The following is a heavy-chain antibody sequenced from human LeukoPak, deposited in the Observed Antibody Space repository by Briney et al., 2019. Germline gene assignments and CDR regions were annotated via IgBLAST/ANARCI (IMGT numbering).Heavy chain of an antibody. CDR3: ARGERLPDY. V-gene: IGHV3-20*04. CDR2: VFGNGDTA. Sequence: GGSLRLSCAASGFTFDDYGMSWVRQAPGKGLEWVSGVFGNGDTAGYADSVKGRFTISRDNAKNSLYLQMDSLSAEDTALCYCARGERLPDYWGQGTLVTVSS. J-gene: IGHJ4*02. CDR1: GFTFDDYG.